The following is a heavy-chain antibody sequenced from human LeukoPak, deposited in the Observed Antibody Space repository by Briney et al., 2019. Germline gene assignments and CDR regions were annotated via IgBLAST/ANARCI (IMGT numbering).Heavy chain of an antibody. Sequence: GGSLRLSCAASGLTVSSNYMSWVRQAPGKGLECVSVIYSGGRTYYADSVKGRFTISRDNAKNSLYLQMNSLRAEDTALYYCAKSAATAYYFDYWGQGTLVTVSS. V-gene: IGHV3-53*05. D-gene: IGHD2-2*01. CDR2: IYSGGRT. CDR3: AKSAATAYYFDY. CDR1: GLTVSSNY. J-gene: IGHJ4*02.